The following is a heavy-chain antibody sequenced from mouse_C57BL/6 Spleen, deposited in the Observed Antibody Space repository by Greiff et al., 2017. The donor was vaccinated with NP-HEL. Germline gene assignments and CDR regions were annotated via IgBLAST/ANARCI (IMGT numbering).Heavy chain of an antibody. CDR1: GYTFTSYW. Sequence: QVQLKQPGAELVRPGSSVKLSCKASGYTFTSYWMHWVKQRPIQGLEWIGNIDPSDSETHYNQKFKDKATLTVDKSSSTAYMQLSSLTSEDSAVYYCARAIYYDYDGDAMDYWGQGTSVTVSS. V-gene: IGHV1-52*01. D-gene: IGHD2-4*01. CDR2: IDPSDSET. J-gene: IGHJ4*01. CDR3: ARAIYYDYDGDAMDY.